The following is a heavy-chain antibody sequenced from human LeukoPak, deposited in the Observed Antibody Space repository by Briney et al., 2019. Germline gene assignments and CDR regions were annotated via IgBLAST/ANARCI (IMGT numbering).Heavy chain of an antibody. J-gene: IGHJ4*02. D-gene: IGHD2-21*02. CDR3: AKRAQVTAISPYFDY. CDR1: RFSFSTYP. CDR2: ISASGDVT. Sequence: GGSLRLSCAASRFSFSTYPMGWVRRAPGKGLEWVSGISASGDVTFHADPVKGRFTISRDNSRNTLYLQMNSLRAEDTAVYYCAKRAQVTAISPYFDYWGQGTLVTVSS. V-gene: IGHV3-23*01.